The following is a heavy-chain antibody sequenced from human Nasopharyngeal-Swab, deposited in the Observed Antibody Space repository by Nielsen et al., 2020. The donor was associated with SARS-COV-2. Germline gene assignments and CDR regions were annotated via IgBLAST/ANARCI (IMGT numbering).Heavy chain of an antibody. J-gene: IGHJ6*02. Sequence: GESLKISCAASGFTFSSYAMHWVRQAPGKGLEWVAVISYDGSNKYYADSVKGRFTISRDSSKNTLYLQMNSLRAEDTAVYYCARDTSVDIVLLYYGMDVWGQGTTVTVSS. CDR2: ISYDGSNK. CDR3: ARDTSVDIVLLYYGMDV. D-gene: IGHD5-12*01. CDR1: GFTFSSYA. V-gene: IGHV3-30-3*01.